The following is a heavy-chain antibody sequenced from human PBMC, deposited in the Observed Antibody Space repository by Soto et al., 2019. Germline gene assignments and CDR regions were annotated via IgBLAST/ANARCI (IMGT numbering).Heavy chain of an antibody. CDR2: IIPILGIA. J-gene: IGHJ4*02. CDR3: ARMVMVRGEFDY. Sequence: QVQLVQSGAEVKKPGSSVKVSCKASGGTFSSYTISWVRQAPGQGLEWMGRIIPILGIANYAQKFQGRVTISANKSTSTAYMELSRLRSEDTAVYYCARMVMVRGEFDYWGQGTLVTVSS. CDR1: GGTFSSYT. D-gene: IGHD3-10*01. V-gene: IGHV1-69*02.